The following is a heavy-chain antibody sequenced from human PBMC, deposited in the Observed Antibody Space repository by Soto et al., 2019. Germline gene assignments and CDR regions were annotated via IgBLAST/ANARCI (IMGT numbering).Heavy chain of an antibody. Sequence: QVQLVESGGGVVQPGRSLRLSCAASGFTFSNYGMHCVRQAPGKGLEWVAMISYDGSNKDYADSVKGRFTISRDNSKNTLYLQMNSLRVDDTAVYYCTNPLQRQLVPAFDIWGQGTMVTVSS. CDR2: ISYDGSNK. CDR1: GFTFSNYG. CDR3: TNPLQRQLVPAFDI. D-gene: IGHD6-13*01. V-gene: IGHV3-30*18. J-gene: IGHJ3*02.